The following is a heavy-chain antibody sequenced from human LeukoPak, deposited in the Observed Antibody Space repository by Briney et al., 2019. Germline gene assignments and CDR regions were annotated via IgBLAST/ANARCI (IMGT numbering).Heavy chain of an antibody. D-gene: IGHD4-17*01. J-gene: IGHJ4*02. Sequence: PRGSLRLSCAATGFTFSSFWMSWVRQGPGKGLEWVASIPPDGGIGRYVDSVKGRFTISRDNAKTTVFLQMNSLREEDTAVYYCARLFGGVTTLDYWGQGALVTVSS. CDR1: GFTFSSFW. V-gene: IGHV3-7*01. CDR2: IPPDGGIG. CDR3: ARLFGGVTTLDY.